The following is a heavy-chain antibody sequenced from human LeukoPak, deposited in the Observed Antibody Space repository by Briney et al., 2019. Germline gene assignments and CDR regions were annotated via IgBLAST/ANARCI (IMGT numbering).Heavy chain of an antibody. CDR1: GFTFTSSA. J-gene: IGHJ4*02. D-gene: IGHD3-22*01. V-gene: IGHV1-58*02. CDR3: AAVLTYYYDSSGYYPEY. Sequence: SVKVSCKASGFTFTSSAMQWVRQARGQRLEWIGWIVVGSGNTNYAQKFQERVTITRDMSTSTAYKELSSLRSEDTAVYYCAAVLTYYYDSSGYYPEYWGQGTLVTVSS. CDR2: IVVGSGNT.